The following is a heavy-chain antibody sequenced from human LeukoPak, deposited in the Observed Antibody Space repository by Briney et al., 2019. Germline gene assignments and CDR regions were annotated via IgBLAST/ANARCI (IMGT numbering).Heavy chain of an antibody. CDR1: GFTFSSFG. V-gene: IGHV3-30*18. D-gene: IGHD1-7*01. J-gene: IGHJ4*02. Sequence: GGSLRLSCAASGFTFSSFGMHWVHQAPGKGLEWVAVISYDGSIKYYADSVKGRFTISRDNSKNTLYLQMNSLRAEDTAVYYCAKDRRYNWNYGGPYYFDYWGQGNLVTVSS. CDR3: AKDRRYNWNYGGPYYFDY. CDR2: ISYDGSIK.